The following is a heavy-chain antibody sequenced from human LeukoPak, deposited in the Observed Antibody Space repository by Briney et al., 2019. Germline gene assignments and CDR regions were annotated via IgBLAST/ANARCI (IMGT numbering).Heavy chain of an antibody. J-gene: IGHJ5*02. CDR3: ARSSRSSDDWFDP. V-gene: IGHV1-69*04. D-gene: IGHD2/OR15-2a*01. CDR1: GGTFSSYA. Sequence: GASVEVSCKASGGTFSSYAISWVRQAPGQGLEWMGRIIPILGIANYAQKFQGRVTIAADKSTSTAYMELSSLRSEDTAVYYCARSSRSSDDWFDPWGQGTLVTVSS. CDR2: IIPILGIA.